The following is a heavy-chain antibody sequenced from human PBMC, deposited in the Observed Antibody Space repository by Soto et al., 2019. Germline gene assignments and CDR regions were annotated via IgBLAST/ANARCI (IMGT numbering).Heavy chain of an antibody. Sequence: SVKVSCKASGGTFSSYAISWVRQAPGQGLEWMGGIIPIFGTANYAQKFQGRVTITADKSTITAYMELSSLRSEDTAVYYCALATIDPVAYNWFDPWGQGTLVTVSS. V-gene: IGHV1-69*06. CDR1: GGTFSSYA. CDR2: IIPIFGTA. J-gene: IGHJ5*02. CDR3: ALATIDPVAYNWFDP. D-gene: IGHD5-12*01.